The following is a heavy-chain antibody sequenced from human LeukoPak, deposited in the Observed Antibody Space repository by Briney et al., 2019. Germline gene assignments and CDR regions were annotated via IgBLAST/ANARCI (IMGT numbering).Heavy chain of an antibody. CDR1: GFTFGDYA. V-gene: IGHV3-49*04. CDR2: IRSKAYGGTT. D-gene: IGHD3-3*01. CDR3: TSVGTIFGVVTPPFDY. Sequence: GGSLRLSCTASGFTFGDYAMSWVRQAPGKGLEWVGFIRSKAYGGTTEYAASVKGRFTISRDDSKSIAYLQMNSLKTEDTAVYYCTSVGTIFGVVTPPFDYWGQGTLVTVSS. J-gene: IGHJ4*02.